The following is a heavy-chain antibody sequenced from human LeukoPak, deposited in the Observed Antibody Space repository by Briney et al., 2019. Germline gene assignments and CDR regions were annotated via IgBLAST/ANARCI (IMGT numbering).Heavy chain of an antibody. V-gene: IGHV1-18*01. CDR2: ISVINSGNT. J-gene: IGHJ3*02. D-gene: IGHD2-21*02. Sequence: ASVKVSCKASGYTFSSYGINWVRQAPGQGLEWMGWISVINSGNTRYAQNFQGRLTMTTDTSTTTAYMELRRLRSDDTAVYYCSREFPFCGADCFSGVFDIWGQGTMVTVS. CDR3: SREFPFCGADCFSGVFDI. CDR1: GYTFSSYG.